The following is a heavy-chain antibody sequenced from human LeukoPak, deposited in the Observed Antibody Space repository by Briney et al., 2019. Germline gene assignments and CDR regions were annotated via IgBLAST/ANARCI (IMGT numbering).Heavy chain of an antibody. D-gene: IGHD4-23*01. CDR1: GVSISSSSYY. CDR2: IYYSGST. V-gene: IGHV4-39*07. CDR3: ARAKDYGGNSFDY. J-gene: IGHJ4*02. Sequence: SETLSLTCTVSGVSISSSSYYWGWIRQPPGKGLEWIGSIYYSGSTYYNPSLKSRVTISVDTSKNQFSLKLSSVTAADTAVYYCARAKDYGGNSFDYWGQGTLVTVSS.